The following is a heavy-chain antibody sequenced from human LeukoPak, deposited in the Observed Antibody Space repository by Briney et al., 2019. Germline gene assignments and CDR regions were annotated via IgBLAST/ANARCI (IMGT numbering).Heavy chain of an antibody. Sequence: ASVKVSCQASGYTFTSYDINWVRQATGQGLGWMGWINLNSGHTGFAQKFQGRVTLTWDTSISTAYMELSSLTSEDTAVYYCARNIVATTNYDSWGQGTLVTVSS. CDR1: GYTFTSYD. D-gene: IGHD5-12*01. CDR3: ARNIVATTNYDS. J-gene: IGHJ4*02. V-gene: IGHV1-8*02. CDR2: INLNSGHT.